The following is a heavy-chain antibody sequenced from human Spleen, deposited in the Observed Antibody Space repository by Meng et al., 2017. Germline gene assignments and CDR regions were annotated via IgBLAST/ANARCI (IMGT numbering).Heavy chain of an antibody. CDR3: ASHWWSGYRSSFDP. D-gene: IGHD3-3*01. Sequence: QVQLQLRGAGLLKPPETPSLTCAVYGGSFSGYYWSEIRLPPGKGLEWIREFNHSGSTNYNPSLKSRVTISVDTSKNQFSLKVSSVTAADTALYYCASHWWSGYRSSFDPWGQGTLVTVSS. CDR2: FNHSGST. CDR1: GGSFSGYY. J-gene: IGHJ5*02. V-gene: IGHV4-34*01.